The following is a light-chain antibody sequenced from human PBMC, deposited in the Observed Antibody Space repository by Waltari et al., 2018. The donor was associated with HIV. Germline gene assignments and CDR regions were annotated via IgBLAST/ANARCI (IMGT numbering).Light chain of an antibody. CDR3: AAWDDSLNGPV. CDR2: SNY. Sequence: QSVLTQPPSASGTPGQRVTISCSGSSSNIGSNIVNWFQQLPGTAPNLLIYSNYQRPSGVPDRVSCSKSGTSASLAISGLQSEDEADYYCAAWDDSLNGPVFGGGTKLTVL. J-gene: IGLJ2*01. V-gene: IGLV1-44*01. CDR1: SSNIGSNI.